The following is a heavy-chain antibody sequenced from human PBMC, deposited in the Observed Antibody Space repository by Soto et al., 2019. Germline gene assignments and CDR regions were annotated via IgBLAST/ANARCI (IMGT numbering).Heavy chain of an antibody. D-gene: IGHD3-10*01. Sequence: GGSLRLSCAASGFTFSSYAMSWVRQAPGEGLEWVSAISGSGYITYYADSVKGRFTISRDNSKNSLYLQMNSLRAEDTAVYYCARGLRFGELRYYYYYYMDVWGKGTTVTVSS. V-gene: IGHV3-23*01. CDR1: GFTFSSYA. J-gene: IGHJ6*03. CDR3: ARGLRFGELRYYYYYYMDV. CDR2: ISGSGYIT.